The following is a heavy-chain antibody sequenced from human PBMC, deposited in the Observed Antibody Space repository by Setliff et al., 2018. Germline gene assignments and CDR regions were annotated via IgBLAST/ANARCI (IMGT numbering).Heavy chain of an antibody. CDR3: AKGGGTTWRQFQH. CDR2: IKSKTDGGTT. CDR1: GFTFSKAW. J-gene: IGHJ1*01. Sequence: GGSLRLSCAASGFTFSKAWMRWVRQAPGKGLEWVGRIKSKTDGGTTDYAAPVKGRFTISRDDSKNTLYLQMNSLRAEDTAVYYCAKGGGTTWRQFQHWGQGTLVTVSS. V-gene: IGHV3-15*01. D-gene: IGHD4-17*01.